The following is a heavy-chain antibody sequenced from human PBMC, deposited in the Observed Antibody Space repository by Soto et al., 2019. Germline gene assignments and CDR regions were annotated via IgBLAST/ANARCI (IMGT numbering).Heavy chain of an antibody. J-gene: IGHJ3*02. CDR3: ARHHRPDFRIPVVHANAFDI. CDR1: GYSFTSYW. CDR2: IDPSDSYT. V-gene: IGHV5-10-1*01. Sequence: VESLKISCKGSGYSFTSYWISWVRQMPGKGLEWMGRIDPSDSYTNYSPSFQGHVTISAHKSISTAYLQWSRLKASDTAVYYCARHHRPDFRIPVVHANAFDIWGQGTMVTVSS. D-gene: IGHD2-2*01.